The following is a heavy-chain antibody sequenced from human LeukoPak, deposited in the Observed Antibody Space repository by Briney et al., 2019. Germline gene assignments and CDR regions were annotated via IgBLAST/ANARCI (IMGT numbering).Heavy chain of an antibody. D-gene: IGHD3-3*01. V-gene: IGHV3-7*01. Sequence: GGSLRLSCAASGFTVSSNYMSWVRQAPGEGLERVANIKQDGSEKYYVDSVKGRFTISRDNAKNSLYLQMNSLRAEDTAVYYCARELRFLELDAFDIWGQGTMLTVSS. CDR2: IKQDGSEK. CDR3: ARELRFLELDAFDI. CDR1: GFTVSSNY. J-gene: IGHJ3*02.